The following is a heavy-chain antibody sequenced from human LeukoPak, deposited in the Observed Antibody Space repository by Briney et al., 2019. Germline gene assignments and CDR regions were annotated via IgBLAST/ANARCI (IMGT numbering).Heavy chain of an antibody. V-gene: IGHV1-46*01. D-gene: IGHD3-22*01. CDR3: ARDGYYDSSGRQFFGY. J-gene: IGHJ4*02. CDR1: GYTFTSYY. CDR2: INPSGGST. Sequence: ASVTVSCKASGYTFTSYYMHWARQAPGQGLEWMGIINPSGGSTSYAQKFQGRVTMTRDMSTSTVYMELSSLRSEDTAVYYCARDGYYDSSGRQFFGYWGQGTLVTVSS.